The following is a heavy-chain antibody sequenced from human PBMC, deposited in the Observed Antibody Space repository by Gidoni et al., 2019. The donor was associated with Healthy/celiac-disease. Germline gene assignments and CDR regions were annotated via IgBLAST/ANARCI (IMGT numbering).Heavy chain of an antibody. CDR3: AKDGYGDYVPTPRLFDY. J-gene: IGHJ4*02. CDR1: GFTFSSYG. CDR2: ISYDGSNK. D-gene: IGHD4-17*01. V-gene: IGHV3-30*18. Sequence: QVQLVESGGGVVQHGRSLRLSCAASGFTFSSYGMHWVRQAPGKGLEWVAVISYDGSNKYYADSVKGRFTISRDNSKNTLYLQMNSLRAEDTAVYYCAKDGYGDYVPTPRLFDYWGQGTLVTVSS.